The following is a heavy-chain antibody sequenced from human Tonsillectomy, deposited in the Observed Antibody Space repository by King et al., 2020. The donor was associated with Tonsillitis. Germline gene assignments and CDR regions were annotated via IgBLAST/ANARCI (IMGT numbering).Heavy chain of an antibody. Sequence: VLLVESGGGLVQPGGSLKLSCAASGFTFSGSVMDWVRQASGKGLEWVGRIRSKANNYATTYAASVKGRFTISRDDSKNTAYLQMNSVKTEATAVYYCTRPGEHYYGMDVWGQGTTVTVSS. V-gene: IGHV3-73*02. D-gene: IGHD1/OR15-1a*01. CDR1: GFTFSGSV. CDR2: IRSKANNYAT. J-gene: IGHJ6*02. CDR3: TRPGEHYYGMDV.